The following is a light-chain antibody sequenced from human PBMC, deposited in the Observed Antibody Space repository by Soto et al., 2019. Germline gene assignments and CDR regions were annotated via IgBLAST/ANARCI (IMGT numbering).Light chain of an antibody. Sequence: QSVLTQPRSVSGSPGQSVTISCTGTSSDVGGYNYVSWYQQHPGKAPKLMIYDVSKRPSGVPDRFSGSKSGNTASLTISGLQAEDEADYYCCSYTGSYRVFGTGTKVXVL. CDR2: DVS. CDR3: CSYTGSYRV. CDR1: SSDVGGYNY. V-gene: IGLV2-11*01. J-gene: IGLJ1*01.